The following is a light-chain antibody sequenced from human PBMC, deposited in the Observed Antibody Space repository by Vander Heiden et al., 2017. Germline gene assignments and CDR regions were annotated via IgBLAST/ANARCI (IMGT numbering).Light chain of an antibody. CDR2: EGN. V-gene: IGLV2-23*01. J-gene: IGLJ1*01. Sequence: QSALTQPASVSGSLGQSITISCTGTSNDVGNYNLVSWYQQQPGNAPKLLIYEGNKRPSGVSNRFSGSKSDITASLTISGLQAEDEADYYCCSYAGRLNYLFGDGTKVSVL. CDR1: SNDVGNYNL. CDR3: CSYAGRLNYL.